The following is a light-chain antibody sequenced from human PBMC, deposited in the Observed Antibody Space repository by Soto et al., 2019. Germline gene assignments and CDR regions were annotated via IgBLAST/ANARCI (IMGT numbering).Light chain of an antibody. V-gene: IGKV1-27*01. CDR3: QKYNSAPFT. Sequence: DIQMTQSPSSLSASVGDRVAITCRASQGISNYLAWYQQKPGKVPKLLIYAASTLQSGVPSRFSGSGSGTDFTLTISSLQPDDVATYYFQKYNSAPFTFGPGTKVDIK. CDR2: AAS. J-gene: IGKJ3*01. CDR1: QGISNY.